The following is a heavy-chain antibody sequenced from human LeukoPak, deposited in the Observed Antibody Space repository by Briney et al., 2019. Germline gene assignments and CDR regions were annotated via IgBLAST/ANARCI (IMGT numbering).Heavy chain of an antibody. CDR3: AREKWSGGAYYFVDS. D-gene: IGHD2-8*02. CDR2: TYYSGST. CDR1: GGSISSSSYY. V-gene: IGHV4-39*07. J-gene: IGHJ4*02. Sequence: SETLPLTCTVSGGSISSSSYYWGWVRQPPGKGLEWIGSTYYSGSTYYNPSLKSRVTISVDTSKNQFSLKLSSVTAADTAIYFCAREKWSGGAYYFVDSWGQGTLVTVSS.